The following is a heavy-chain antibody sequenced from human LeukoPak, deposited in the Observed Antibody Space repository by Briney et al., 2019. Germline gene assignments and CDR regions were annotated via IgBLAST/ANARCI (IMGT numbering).Heavy chain of an antibody. CDR1: GFTFDDYA. CDR3: AKDLGIGSYGMDV. J-gene: IGHJ6*02. CDR2: ISWNSGSI. Sequence: GGSLRLSCAASGFTFDDYAMHWVRQAPGKGLEWVSGISWNSGSIGYADSVKGRFTISRDNAKNSLYLQMNSLRAEDTALYYCAKDLGIGSYGMDVWGQGTTVTVSS. D-gene: IGHD1-26*01. V-gene: IGHV3-9*01.